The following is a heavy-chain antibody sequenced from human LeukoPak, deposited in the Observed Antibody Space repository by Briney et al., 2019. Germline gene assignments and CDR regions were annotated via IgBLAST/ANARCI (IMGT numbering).Heavy chain of an antibody. D-gene: IGHD4-11*01. CDR3: AKVNYPNYYYYYGMDV. CDR1: GFTFSSYG. V-gene: IGHV3-30*18. CDR2: ISYDGSNK. Sequence: GGSLRLSCAASGFTFSSYGMHWVRQAPGKGLEWVAVISYDGSNKYYADSVKGRFTISRDNSKNTLYLQMNSLRAEDTAVYYCAKVNYPNYYYYYGMDVWGQGTTVTVSS. J-gene: IGHJ6*02.